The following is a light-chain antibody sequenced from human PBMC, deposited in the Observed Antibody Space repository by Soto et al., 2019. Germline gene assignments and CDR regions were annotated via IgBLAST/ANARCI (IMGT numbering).Light chain of an antibody. V-gene: IGLV2-14*01. CDR3: NSYTSGSTYV. CDR1: SSDVGGYTY. J-gene: IGLJ1*01. Sequence: QSVLTQPASVSGSPGQSITISCTGTSSDVGGYTYVSWYQQHPGKAPKLIIYEVSNRPSGVSNRFSGSRSGNTASLTISGLQAEDEADYYCNSYTSGSTYVFGTGTHVTLL. CDR2: EVS.